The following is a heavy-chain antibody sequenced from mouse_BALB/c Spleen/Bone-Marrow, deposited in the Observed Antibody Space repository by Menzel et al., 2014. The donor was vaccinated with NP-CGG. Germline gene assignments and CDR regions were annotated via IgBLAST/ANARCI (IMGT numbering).Heavy chain of an antibody. Sequence: VQLQQSGAELAKPGASVKMSCKVSGYTFTDTWIHWIKQRPGQGLEWIGYINPSTGYAEYNQNFKDKATLTVDKSSSTAYMQLSSLTSEDFAVYYCSRDYCGQGTTLTGSS. J-gene: IGHJ2*01. CDR3: SRDY. V-gene: IGHV1-7*01. CDR2: INPSTGYA. CDR1: GYTFTDTW.